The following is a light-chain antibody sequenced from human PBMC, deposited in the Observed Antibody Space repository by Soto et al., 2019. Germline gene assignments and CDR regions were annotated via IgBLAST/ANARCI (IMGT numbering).Light chain of an antibody. CDR1: QSVSSSY. J-gene: IGKJ5*01. CDR2: GAS. Sequence: SGLTHSPGTLSLSPCERATLSVRASQSVSSSYLAWYQQNPGQAPRLLIYGASSRATGIPARFSGSGSGTDFTLTISSLEPEDFAVYYCQQRSNWPPITFGQGTRLEIK. CDR3: QQRSNWPPIT. V-gene: IGKV3D-20*02.